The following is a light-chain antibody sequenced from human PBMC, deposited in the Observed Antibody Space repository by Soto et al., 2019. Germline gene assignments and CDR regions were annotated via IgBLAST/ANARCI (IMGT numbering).Light chain of an antibody. V-gene: IGKV3-20*01. Sequence: EIVLTQSPGTLSLSPGERATLSCRASQSVSSSYLAWYQQKPGQAPRLLIYGASSRATGIPDRFSGSGSGTDFTLTISRLEPEDFAVYYCQRYNNWPLTFGGGTKVENK. CDR2: GAS. CDR3: QRYNNWPLT. CDR1: QSVSSSY. J-gene: IGKJ4*01.